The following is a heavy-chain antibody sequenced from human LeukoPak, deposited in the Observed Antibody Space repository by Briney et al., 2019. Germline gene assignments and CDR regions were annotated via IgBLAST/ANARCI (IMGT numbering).Heavy chain of an antibody. Sequence: SVKVSCKASGCSFSSYAISWVRQPPAPGLEWVGGIIPIFGTANYAQKFQGRVTITADESKSTAYMELSSLRSEDTAGYYCARGYCSSTSCFIQHWGQGTLVTVSS. V-gene: IGHV1-69*13. CDR2: IIPIFGTA. CDR3: ARGYCSSTSCFIQH. CDR1: GCSFSSYA. D-gene: IGHD2-2*01. J-gene: IGHJ1*01.